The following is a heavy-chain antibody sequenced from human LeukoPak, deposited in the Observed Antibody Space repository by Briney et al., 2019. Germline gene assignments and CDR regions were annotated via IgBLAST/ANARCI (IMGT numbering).Heavy chain of an antibody. D-gene: IGHD4-17*01. J-gene: IGHJ4*02. CDR2: IYYSGST. Sequence: ETLSLTCTVSGGSISSSSYYWGWIRQPPGKGLEWIGSIYYSGSTYYNPSLKSRVTISVDTSKNQFSLKLSSVTAADTAVYYCARALYGALGSADHWGQGTLVTVSS. CDR1: GGSISSSSYY. CDR3: ARALYGALGSADH. V-gene: IGHV4-39*07.